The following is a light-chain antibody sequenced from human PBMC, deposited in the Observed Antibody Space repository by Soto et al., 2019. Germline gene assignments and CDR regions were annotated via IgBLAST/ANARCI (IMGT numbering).Light chain of an antibody. V-gene: IGLV1-47*01. J-gene: IGLJ1*01. CDR1: TSNIGSNY. CDR2: RNN. Sequence: QSVLTQPPSASGTPGQGVTISCSGSTSNIGSNYVYWYQQLPGTAPKPLIYRNNQRPSGVPDRFSGSKSGTSASLAISGLRSDDEADYFCATWDDSLNGFYVFXTGTKVTVL. CDR3: ATWDDSLNGFYV.